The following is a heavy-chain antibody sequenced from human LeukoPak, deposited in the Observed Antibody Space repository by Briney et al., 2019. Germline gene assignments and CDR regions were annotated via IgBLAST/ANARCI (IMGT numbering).Heavy chain of an antibody. CDR2: INAGNGNT. CDR3: VRGPYCSGGSCYEARRRYYFDY. J-gene: IGHJ4*02. V-gene: IGHV1-3*01. CDR1: GGTFSSYA. Sequence: ASVKVSCKASGGTFSSYAISWVRQAPGQGLEWMGWINAGNGNTKYSQKFQGRVTITRDTSASTAYMELSSLRSEDTAVYYCVRGPYCSGGSCYEARRRYYFDYWGQGTLDTVSS. D-gene: IGHD2-15*01.